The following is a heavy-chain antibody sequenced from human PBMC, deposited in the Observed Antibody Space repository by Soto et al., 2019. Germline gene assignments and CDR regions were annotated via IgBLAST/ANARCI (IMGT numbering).Heavy chain of an antibody. CDR3: ALLYYDFWSGYPSPPGY. CDR1: GFSLSTSGVG. CDR2: IYWNDDK. Sequence: GSGPNAGEPTQTLTLTCTFSGFSLSTSGVGVGWIRQPPGKALEWLALIYWNDDKRYSPSLKSRLTITKDTSKNQVVLTMTNMDPVDTATYYCALLYYDFWSGYPSPPGYWGQGTLVTVSS. D-gene: IGHD3-3*01. J-gene: IGHJ4*02. V-gene: IGHV2-5*01.